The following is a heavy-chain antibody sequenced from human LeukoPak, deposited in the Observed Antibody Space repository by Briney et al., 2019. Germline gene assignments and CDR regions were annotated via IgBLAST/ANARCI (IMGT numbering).Heavy chain of an antibody. J-gene: IGHJ6*03. CDR1: GYTFTSYD. CDR3: ARDGYRLSGYFYYMDA. CDR2: MNPNSGNT. Sequence: PRASVKVSCKASGYTFTSYDINWVRQATGQGLEWMGWMNPNSGNTGYAQKFQGRVTMTRNTSISTAYMELSSLRSEDTAVYYCARDGYRLSGYFYYMDAWGKGTTVTVSS. D-gene: IGHD2-2*03. V-gene: IGHV1-8*01.